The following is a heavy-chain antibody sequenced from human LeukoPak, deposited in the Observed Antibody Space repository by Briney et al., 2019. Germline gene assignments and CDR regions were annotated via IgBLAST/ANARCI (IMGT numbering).Heavy chain of an antibody. J-gene: IGHJ4*02. CDR3: ARVRLPKSSFDY. Sequence: GAPVKVSCKASGYTFSSHDINWVRQVPGHGLEWMGWMNPNSGNTGSAQKFQGRVAMTRDTSIGTAYLELSSLSSDDTAVYYCARVRLPKSSFDYWGQGTLVTVSS. D-gene: IGHD2-15*01. CDR1: GYTFSSHD. V-gene: IGHV1-8*01. CDR2: MNPNSGNT.